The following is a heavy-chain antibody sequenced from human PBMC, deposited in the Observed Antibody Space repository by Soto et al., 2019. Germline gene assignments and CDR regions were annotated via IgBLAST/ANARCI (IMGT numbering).Heavy chain of an antibody. CDR3: AKDLIDSSSWYEFLGFDP. Sequence: QVQLVESGGGVVQPGRSLRLSCAASGFTFSSYGMHWVRQAPGKGLEWVAVISYDGSNKYYADSVKGRFTISRDNSKNTRYLQMTSLRAEDTAVYYCAKDLIDSSSWYEFLGFDPWGQGTLVTVSS. CDR2: ISYDGSNK. J-gene: IGHJ5*02. V-gene: IGHV3-30*18. D-gene: IGHD6-13*01. CDR1: GFTFSSYG.